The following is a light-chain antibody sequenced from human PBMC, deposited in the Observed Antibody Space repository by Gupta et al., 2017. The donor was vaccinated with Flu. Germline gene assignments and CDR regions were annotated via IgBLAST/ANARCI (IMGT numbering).Light chain of an antibody. CDR1: QGIGSW. CDR3: QQADSFPIT. Sequence: DIQMTQSPPSVSASVGDRVTIPCRASQGIGSWLAWYQQKPGNAPKLLIYAASSLQSGVPSRFSGSGFGTDFSLTISSVQPEDFGTYYCQQADSFPITFGQGTRLEIK. CDR2: AAS. V-gene: IGKV1D-12*01. J-gene: IGKJ5*01.